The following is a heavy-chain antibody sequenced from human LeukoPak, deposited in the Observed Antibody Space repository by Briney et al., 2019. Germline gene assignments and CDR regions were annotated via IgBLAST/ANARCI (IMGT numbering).Heavy chain of an antibody. D-gene: IGHD3-16*01. CDR1: GGSISSYY. CDR3: ARHTGYDYVWGSYMSLNWFDP. J-gene: IGHJ5*02. V-gene: IGHV4-59*08. CDR2: IYYSGST. Sequence: PSETPSLTCTVSGGSISSYYWSWIRQPPGKGLEWIGYIYYSGSTNYNPSLKSRVTISVDTSKNQFSLKLSSVTAADTAVYYCARHTGYDYVWGSYMSLNWFDPWGQGTLVTVSS.